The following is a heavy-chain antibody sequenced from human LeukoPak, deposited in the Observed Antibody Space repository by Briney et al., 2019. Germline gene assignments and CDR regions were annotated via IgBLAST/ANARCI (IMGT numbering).Heavy chain of an antibody. CDR3: ARATYTYGLPVNYFYMDV. CDR1: GVSISSGSYY. J-gene: IGHJ6*03. CDR2: IYTRGST. D-gene: IGHD5-18*01. Sequence: NSSETLSLTCAVSGVSISSGSYYWSWIRQPAGKGLEWIGRIYTRGSTNYNPSLKSPVTISVDTSKNQFSLKLSSVTAADTAVYYCARATYTYGLPVNYFYMDVWGKGTTVTVSS. V-gene: IGHV4-61*02.